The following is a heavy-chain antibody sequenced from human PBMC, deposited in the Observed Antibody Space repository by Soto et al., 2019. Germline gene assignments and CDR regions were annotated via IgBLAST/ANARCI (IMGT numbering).Heavy chain of an antibody. V-gene: IGHV1-46*01. CDR3: ARSRIVGATTPGDY. J-gene: IGHJ4*02. Sequence: ASLKVSCNTSGSTFTSYYMHCVRHTPGQGLEWMGIINPSGGSTSYAQKFQGRVTMTRDTSTSTVYMELSSLRSEDTAVYYCARSRIVGATTPGDYWGQGTLVTVSS. CDR1: GSTFTSYY. CDR2: INPSGGST. D-gene: IGHD1-26*01.